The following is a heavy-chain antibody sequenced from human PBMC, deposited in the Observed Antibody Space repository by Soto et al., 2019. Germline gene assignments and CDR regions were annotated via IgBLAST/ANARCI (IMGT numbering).Heavy chain of an antibody. Sequence: QVRLVQSGAEVKKPGSSVRVSCTASGGTFSSYAISWVRQAPGQGLEWMGGIIPIFGTENYAQKFQGRVTITADESTSTAYMELSSLRSEDTAVYYCARDRIAGSKYYYGMDVWGQGTTVTVSS. D-gene: IGHD6-13*01. J-gene: IGHJ6*02. V-gene: IGHV1-69*01. CDR2: IIPIFGTE. CDR1: GGTFSSYA. CDR3: ARDRIAGSKYYYGMDV.